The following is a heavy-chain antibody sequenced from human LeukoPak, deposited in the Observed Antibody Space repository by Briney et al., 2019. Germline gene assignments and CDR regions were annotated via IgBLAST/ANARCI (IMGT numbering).Heavy chain of an antibody. CDR2: INPSGGST. CDR3: AREQREQYYFDY. J-gene: IGHJ4*02. V-gene: IGHV1-46*01. Sequence: ASVKVSCKASGYTFTSYYMHWVRQAPGQGLEWMGIINPSGGSTSYAQKFQGRVTMTGDMSTSTVYMELSSLRSEDTAVYYCAREQREQYYFDYWGQGTLVTVSS. CDR1: GYTFTSYY. D-gene: IGHD1-26*01.